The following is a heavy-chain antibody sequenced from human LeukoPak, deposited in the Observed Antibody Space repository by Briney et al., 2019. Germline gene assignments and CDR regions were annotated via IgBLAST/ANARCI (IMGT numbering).Heavy chain of an antibody. CDR3: GKLLYSSGMYHFDY. CDR1: GFTFSSSA. J-gene: IGHJ4*02. D-gene: IGHD3-10*01. CDR2: ISGSGGGT. Sequence: GGSLRLSCATSGFTFSSSAMSWVRQPPGKGLAWVSTISGSGGGTYYADSVKGRFTISRDNSKNTLYLQMNSLRAEDTAVFYCGKLLYSSGMYHFDYWGQGTLVTVSS. V-gene: IGHV3-23*01.